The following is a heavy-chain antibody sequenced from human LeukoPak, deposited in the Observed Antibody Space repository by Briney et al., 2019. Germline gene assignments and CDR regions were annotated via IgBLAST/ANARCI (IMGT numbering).Heavy chain of an antibody. CDR3: ARDRGVRGVRAYYFDY. CDR2: IYPSGST. V-gene: IGHV4-4*07. D-gene: IGHD3-10*01. Sequence: SETLSLTCTVSGGSIRSYFWSWIRQPAGKGLEWIGRIYPSGSTNYNPSLKSRVTMSVDTSKNQFSLNLNSVTAADTALYYCARDRGVRGVRAYYFDYWGQGTLVTVSS. J-gene: IGHJ4*02. CDR1: GGSIRSYF.